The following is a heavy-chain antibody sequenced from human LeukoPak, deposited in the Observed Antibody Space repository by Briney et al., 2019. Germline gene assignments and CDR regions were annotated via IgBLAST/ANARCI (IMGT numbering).Heavy chain of an antibody. J-gene: IGHJ6*03. CDR2: ISAYNDNT. CDR1: GYPFTTWE. V-gene: IGHV1-18*01. D-gene: IGHD4-17*01. Sequence: ASVKVSCKTSGYPFTTWEINWVRQAAGQGLEWMGWISAYNDNTNYAQKLQGRVTMTTDTSTSTAYMELRSLRSDDTAVYYCATNYGDGDYYYYYMDVWGKGTTVTVSS. CDR3: ATNYGDGDYYYYYMDV.